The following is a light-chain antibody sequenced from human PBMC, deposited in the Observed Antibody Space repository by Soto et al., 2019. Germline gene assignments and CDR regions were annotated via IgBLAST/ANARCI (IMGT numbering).Light chain of an antibody. V-gene: IGKV3-20*01. CDR1: QSVSSSY. CDR3: QQYGSSPRT. J-gene: IGKJ1*01. Sequence: EIVLTQSPGTLSLSPGERATLSCRASQSVSSSYLAWYQQKPGQAPRLLIYDASSRATGIPDRFSGSGSGTVFTLTISRLGPEDLAVYFCQQYGSSPRTFGQGTKVEIK. CDR2: DAS.